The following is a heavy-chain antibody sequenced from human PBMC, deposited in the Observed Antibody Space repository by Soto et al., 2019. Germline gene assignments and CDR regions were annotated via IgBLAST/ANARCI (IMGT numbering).Heavy chain of an antibody. Sequence: VQLVQSGAEVKKPGSSVKVSCKASGGTFSSYAISWVRQAPGQGLEWMGGIIPIFGTANYAQKFQGRVTITADESTSTAYMELSSLRSEDTAVYYCARCLGYCSSTSCYDLTYYYYYGMDVWGQGTTVTVSS. J-gene: IGHJ6*02. CDR3: ARCLGYCSSTSCYDLTYYYYYGMDV. CDR2: IIPIFGTA. CDR1: GGTFSSYA. V-gene: IGHV1-69*01. D-gene: IGHD2-2*01.